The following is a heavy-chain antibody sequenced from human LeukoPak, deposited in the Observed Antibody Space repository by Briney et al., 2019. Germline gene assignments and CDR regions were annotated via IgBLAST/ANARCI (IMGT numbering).Heavy chain of an antibody. CDR3: ARSTPYDFWSGYYNTFDY. D-gene: IGHD3-3*01. CDR1: GGSISSGDYY. J-gene: IGHJ4*02. V-gene: IGHV4-39*07. CDR2: INHSGST. Sequence: SETLSLTCTVSGGSISSGDYYWSWIRQPPGKGLEWIGEINHSGSTNYNPSLKSRVTISVDTSKNQFSLKLSSVTAADTAVYYCARSTPYDFWSGYYNTFDYWGQGTLVTVSS.